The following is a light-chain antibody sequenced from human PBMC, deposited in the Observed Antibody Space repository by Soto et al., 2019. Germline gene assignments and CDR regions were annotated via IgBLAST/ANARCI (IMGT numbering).Light chain of an antibody. J-gene: IGLJ1*01. Sequence: QSALTQPASVSGSPGQSITISCTGTSSDVGGYNYVSWYQHHPGKAPKLIIYDVTNRPSGVSNPFSGSKSGNTASLTLSGLQPGDEADYYCSSYTTSNTRQIVFGTGTKVTVL. CDR3: SSYTTSNTRQIV. V-gene: IGLV2-14*03. CDR2: DVT. CDR1: SSDVGGYNY.